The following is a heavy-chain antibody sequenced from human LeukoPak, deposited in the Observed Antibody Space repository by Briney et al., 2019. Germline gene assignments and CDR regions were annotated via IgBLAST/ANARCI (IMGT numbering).Heavy chain of an antibody. CDR1: GFNFSKND. V-gene: IGHV3-13*01. CDR3: AKAFDYNGLRGEGGSFDC. J-gene: IGHJ4*02. CDR2: IGVGGDT. D-gene: IGHD4-11*01. Sequence: GGSLRLSRVAAGFNFSKNDMHWVRHTTESGLEWDSAIGVGGDTYYADPVKGRFTISRENGKNSVYLQMNSLRAGDTAVYFCAKAFDYNGLRGEGGSFDCWGQGALVTVSS.